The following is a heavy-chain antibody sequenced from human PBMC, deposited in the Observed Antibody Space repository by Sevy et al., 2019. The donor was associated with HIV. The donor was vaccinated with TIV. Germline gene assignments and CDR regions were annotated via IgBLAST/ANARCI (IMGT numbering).Heavy chain of an antibody. J-gene: IGHJ4*02. D-gene: IGHD3-10*01. V-gene: IGHV3-7*01. CDR1: GFTFSSYW. CDR2: INQDGSET. Sequence: GGSLRLSCAASGFTFSSYWMSWVRQAPGKGLEWVATINQDGSETFYVDSVKGRFTISRHNTRKSLYLQMNSLSAEDTAVCYCARLFYGSADYWGQGTLVTVSS. CDR3: ARLFYGSADY.